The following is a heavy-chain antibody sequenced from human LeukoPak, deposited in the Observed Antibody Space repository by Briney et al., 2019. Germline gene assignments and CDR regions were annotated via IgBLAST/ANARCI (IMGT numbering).Heavy chain of an antibody. J-gene: IGHJ5*02. CDR1: GFTFSSYD. V-gene: IGHV3-13*01. CDR3: AKNLQIAADNWFDP. Sequence: GGSLRLSCAASGFTFSSYDMHWVRHATGKGLEWVSAIGTAGDTYYPGSVKGRFTISRENAKNSLYLQMNSLRAEDTAVYYCAKNLQIAADNWFDPWGQGTLVTVSS. D-gene: IGHD2-15*01. CDR2: IGTAGDT.